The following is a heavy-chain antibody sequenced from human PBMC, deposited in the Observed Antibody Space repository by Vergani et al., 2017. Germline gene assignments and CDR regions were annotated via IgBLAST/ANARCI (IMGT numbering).Heavy chain of an antibody. CDR1: GASIRSSNYY. CDR3: ARHSTVEWLVKLGWIDP. CDR2: IYYSGST. J-gene: IGHJ5*02. D-gene: IGHD6-19*01. V-gene: IGHV4-39*01. Sequence: QLQLQESGPGLVKPSATLSLTCSVSGASIRSSNYYWGWIRQPPGKGLEWIACIYYSGSTYYNPSLKSRVPISVDTSNNQFSRKLSSVTAADTAVYFCARHSTVEWLVKLGWIDPWGQGILVTVSS.